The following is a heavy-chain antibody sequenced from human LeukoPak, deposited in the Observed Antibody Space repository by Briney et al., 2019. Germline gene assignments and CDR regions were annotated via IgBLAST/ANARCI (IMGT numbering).Heavy chain of an antibody. V-gene: IGHV4-61*01. CDR1: GGSVSSGSYY. Sequence: PSETLSLTCTVSGGSVSSGSYYWSWIRQPPGKGLEWIGYIYYSGSTNYNPSLKSRLTISVDTSKNQFSLKLSSVTAADTAVYYCARDHDFSPGWFDPWGQGTLVTVSS. CDR3: ARDHDFSPGWFDP. D-gene: IGHD3-3*01. J-gene: IGHJ5*02. CDR2: IYYSGST.